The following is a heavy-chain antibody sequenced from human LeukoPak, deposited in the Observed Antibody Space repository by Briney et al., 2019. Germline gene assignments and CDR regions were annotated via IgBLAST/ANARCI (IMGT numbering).Heavy chain of an antibody. D-gene: IGHD3-3*01. CDR3: AKGSSYYDFWSGKMGLSDWFDP. V-gene: IGHV3-23*01. J-gene: IGHJ5*02. Sequence: PGGSLRLSCAASGFTFSSYAMSWVRQAPGKGLEWVSAISGSGGSTYYADSVKGRFTISRDNSKNTLYLQMNSLRAEDTAVYYCAKGSSYYDFWSGKMGLSDWFDPWGQGTLVTVSS. CDR2: ISGSGGST. CDR1: GFTFSSYA.